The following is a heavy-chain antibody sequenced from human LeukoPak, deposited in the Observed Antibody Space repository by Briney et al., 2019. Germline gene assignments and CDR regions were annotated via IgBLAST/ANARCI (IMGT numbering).Heavy chain of an antibody. Sequence: QAGGSLGLSCAASGFTFNTYEMNWVRQAPGKGLEWVSYISSRGDTIYYADSVKGRFTISRDNVKNSLFLQVNSLSAEDTAMYYCARGTRGYSGYDPRYFDYWGQGTLVTVSS. CDR2: ISSRGDTI. V-gene: IGHV3-48*03. J-gene: IGHJ4*02. CDR3: ARGTRGYSGYDPRYFDY. D-gene: IGHD5-12*01. CDR1: GFTFNTYE.